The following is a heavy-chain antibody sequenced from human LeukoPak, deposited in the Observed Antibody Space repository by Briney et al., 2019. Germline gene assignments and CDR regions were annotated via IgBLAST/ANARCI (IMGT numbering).Heavy chain of an antibody. Sequence: ASVKVSCKASGGTFSSYAISWVRQAPGQGLEWMGGIIPIFGTANYAQKFQGRVTITTDESTSTAYMELSSLRSEDTAVYYCARVSDSTLGDAFDVWGQGTMVTVSS. CDR3: ARVSDSTLGDAFDV. CDR1: GGTFSSYA. V-gene: IGHV1-69*05. D-gene: IGHD3-22*01. CDR2: IIPIFGTA. J-gene: IGHJ3*01.